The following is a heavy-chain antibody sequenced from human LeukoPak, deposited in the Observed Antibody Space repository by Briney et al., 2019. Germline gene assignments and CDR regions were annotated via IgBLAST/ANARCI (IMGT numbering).Heavy chain of an antibody. CDR3: ASWAYYYGAGSL. CDR2: MKQDVREK. CDR1: GFSLSSYW. V-gene: IGHV3-7*01. D-gene: IGHD3-10*01. J-gene: IGHJ4*02. Sequence: GGSLRLSCAPSGFSLSSYWISWVRQAPPKGVEWVANMKQDVREKYYVDSVKGRFTISRENAKNSLYLQMSSLRAEDTAVYYCASWAYYYGAGSLWGQGTLVTVSS.